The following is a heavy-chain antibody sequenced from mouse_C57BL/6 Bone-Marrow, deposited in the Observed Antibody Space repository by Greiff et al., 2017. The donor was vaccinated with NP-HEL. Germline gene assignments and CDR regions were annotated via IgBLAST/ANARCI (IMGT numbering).Heavy chain of an antibody. Sequence: DVKLQESGPGMVKPSQSLSLTCTVTGYSITSGYDWHWIRHFPGNKLEWMGYISYSGSTNYNPSLKSRISITHDTSKNHFFLKLNSVTTEDTATYYCAREGDYSNYVFAYWGQGTLVTVSA. CDR2: ISYSGST. CDR1: GYSITSGYD. CDR3: AREGDYSNYVFAY. V-gene: IGHV3-1*01. J-gene: IGHJ3*01. D-gene: IGHD2-5*01.